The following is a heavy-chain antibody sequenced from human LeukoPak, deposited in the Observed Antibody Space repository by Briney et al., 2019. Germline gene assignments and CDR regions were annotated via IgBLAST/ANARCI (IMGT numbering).Heavy chain of an antibody. Sequence: GGSLRLSCAASGFTFSSYGMHWVRQAPGKGLEGVAVISYDGSKYYADSVKGRFTISRDNSKNTLYLQMNSLRAEDTAVYYCASNYGSGSYPFDYWGQGTLVTVSS. CDR1: GFTFSSYG. CDR3: ASNYGSGSYPFDY. V-gene: IGHV3-30*03. CDR2: ISYDGSK. D-gene: IGHD3-10*01. J-gene: IGHJ4*02.